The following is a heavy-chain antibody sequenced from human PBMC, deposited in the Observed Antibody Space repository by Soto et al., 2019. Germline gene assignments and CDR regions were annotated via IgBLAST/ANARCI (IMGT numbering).Heavy chain of an antibody. CDR2: ISGSGGST. J-gene: IGHJ5*02. D-gene: IGHD5-18*01. Sequence: GGSLRLSCVASGFTFSSYAMSWVRQAPGKGLEWVSAISGSGGSTYYADSVKGRFTISRDNSKNTLYLQMNSLRAEDTAVYYCAKDVNRQLWLTENNWFDPWGQGTLVTVSS. CDR3: AKDVNRQLWLTENNWFDP. CDR1: GFTFSSYA. V-gene: IGHV3-23*01.